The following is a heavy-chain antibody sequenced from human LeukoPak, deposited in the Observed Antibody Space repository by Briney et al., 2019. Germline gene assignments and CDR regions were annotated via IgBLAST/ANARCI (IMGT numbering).Heavy chain of an antibody. CDR2: ISAYNGNT. CDR3: ASQYDFWSRLLGGDP. J-gene: IGHJ5*02. CDR1: GYTFTSYG. D-gene: IGHD3-3*01. V-gene: IGHV1-18*01. Sequence: ASVKVSCKASGYTFTSYGISWVRQAPGQGLEWMGWISAYNGNTNYAQKLQGRVTMTTDTSTSTAYMELRSLRSDDTAVYYCASQYDFWSRLLGGDPWGKGPVVSVPS.